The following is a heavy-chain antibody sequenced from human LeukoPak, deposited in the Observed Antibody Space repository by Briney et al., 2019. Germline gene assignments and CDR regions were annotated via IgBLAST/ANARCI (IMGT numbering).Heavy chain of an antibody. CDR2: INHSGST. CDR3: ARDSGTTGEVKFDP. D-gene: IGHD3-10*01. CDR1: GFTFSSYS. V-gene: IGHV4-34*01. Sequence: GSLRLSCAASGFTFSSYSMNWIRQPPGKGLEWIGEINHSGSTNYNPSLKSRVTMSVDTSKNQFSLKLNSVTAADTAVYYCARDSGTTGEVKFDPWGQGILVTVSS. J-gene: IGHJ5*02.